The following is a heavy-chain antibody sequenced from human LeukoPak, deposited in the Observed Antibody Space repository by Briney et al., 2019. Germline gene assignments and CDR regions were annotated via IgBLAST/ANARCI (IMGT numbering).Heavy chain of an antibody. D-gene: IGHD5-12*01. CDR1: GFTFSSSW. CDR2: IKQDGSEK. CDR3: ATPCEGGYFEYLHH. Sequence: GGSLRLSCAPSGFTFSSSWMSWVRQAPGKGLEWVANIKQDGSEKYYVDSVRGRFTISRDNAKNSLYLQMNSLRAEDAAVYCCATPCEGGYFEYLHHWGQGTLVTVSS. J-gene: IGHJ1*01. V-gene: IGHV3-7*01.